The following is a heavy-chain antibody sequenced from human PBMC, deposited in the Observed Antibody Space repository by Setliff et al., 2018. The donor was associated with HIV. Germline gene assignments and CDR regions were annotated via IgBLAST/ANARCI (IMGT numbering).Heavy chain of an antibody. CDR2: IIPISGTA. Sequence: SVKVSCKISGYTLTEVSMHWVRQAPGQGLEWMGGIIPISGTADYAQKFQGRVTITADESTSTAYMELSSLRSEDTAVYYCARIVRPSYYYYYYMDVWGKGTTVTVSS. D-gene: IGHD3-10*02. V-gene: IGHV1-69*13. CDR3: ARIVRPSYYYYYYMDV. J-gene: IGHJ6*03. CDR1: GYTLTEVS.